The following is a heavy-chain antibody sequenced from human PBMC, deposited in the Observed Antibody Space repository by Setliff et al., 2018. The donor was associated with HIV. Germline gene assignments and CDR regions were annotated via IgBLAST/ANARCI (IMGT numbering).Heavy chain of an antibody. J-gene: IGHJ6*03. V-gene: IGHV4-59*01. CDR3: ARVPTRATADYYYYYRDV. CDR1: GGSISNYY. CDR2: IYNTGST. D-gene: IGHD6-13*01. Sequence: PSETLSLTCTVSGGSISNYYWSWIRQPPGKGLEWIGYIYNTGSTNYNPSLKSRVTISIDTSKNQFSLKLSSVTAADTAVYYCARVPTRATADYYYYYRDVWGKGTTVTVS.